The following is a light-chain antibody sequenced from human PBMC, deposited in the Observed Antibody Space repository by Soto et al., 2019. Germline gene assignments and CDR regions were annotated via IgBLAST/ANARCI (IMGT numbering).Light chain of an antibody. J-gene: IGLJ1*01. CDR1: SSDVGNNNH. Sequence: QSVLTQPASVSGYPGQSITVSCTGTSSDVGNNNHVCWYQQHPGKAPKLIIYEVDKRPSGVSSRFSGSKSGNTASLTISGLRAEDEADYSCTSYTSSRTYVFGIGTKVTVL. V-gene: IGLV2-14*02. CDR3: TSYTSSRTYV. CDR2: EVD.